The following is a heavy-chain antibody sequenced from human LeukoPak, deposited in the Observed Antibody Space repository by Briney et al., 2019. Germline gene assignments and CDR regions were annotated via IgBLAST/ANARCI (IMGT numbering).Heavy chain of an antibody. V-gene: IGHV4-34*01. CDR1: GGSFSAYY. CDR2: INHSGNA. CDR3: ASMYSSSWYGFFDY. Sequence: NASETLSLTCAVYGGSFSAYYWTWIRQPPGKGLEWIGEINHSGNANYNPSLESRVTISVDTSKNQFSLKLSSVTAADTAVYYCASMYSSSWYGFFDYWGQGTLVTVSS. D-gene: IGHD6-13*01. J-gene: IGHJ4*02.